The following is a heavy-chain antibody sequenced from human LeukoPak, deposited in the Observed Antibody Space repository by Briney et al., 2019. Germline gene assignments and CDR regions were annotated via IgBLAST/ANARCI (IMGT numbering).Heavy chain of an antibody. CDR2: CCPSGNP. CDR1: GYFISSSS. Sequence: SETLSLTCTVSGYFISSSSWSWIRQPAGKGLEWIGRCCPSGNPNYNPSLKSRVTMSVDTSKSHFSLKMYSVTAADTAVYYCARDRHGDYGVDYWGRGTLVTVSS. J-gene: IGHJ4*02. CDR3: ARDRHGDYGVDY. D-gene: IGHD4-17*01. V-gene: IGHV4-4*07.